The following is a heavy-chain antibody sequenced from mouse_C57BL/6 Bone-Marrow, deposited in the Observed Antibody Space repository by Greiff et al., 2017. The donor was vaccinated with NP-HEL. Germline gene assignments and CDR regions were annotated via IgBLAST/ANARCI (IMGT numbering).Heavy chain of an antibody. CDR1: GYSITSGYY. Sequence: EVKLQESGPGLVKPSQSLSLTCSVTGYSITSGYYWNWIRQFPGNKLEWMGYISYDGSNNYNPSLKNRISITRDTSKNQFFLKLNSVTTEDTATYYCARVITTVVAPYWGQGTLVTVSA. CDR2: ISYDGSN. V-gene: IGHV3-6*01. CDR3: ARVITTVVAPY. D-gene: IGHD1-1*01. J-gene: IGHJ3*01.